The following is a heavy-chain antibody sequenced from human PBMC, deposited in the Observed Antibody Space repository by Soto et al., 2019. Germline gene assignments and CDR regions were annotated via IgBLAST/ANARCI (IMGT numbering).Heavy chain of an antibody. CDR3: ARYQVREWRGGLYYCYCYGMDV. Sequence: EVQLVESGGGLVKPGGSLRLSCAASGFTFSSYSMNWVRQAPGKGLEWVSSISSSSSYIYYAESVKGRFTISRDNAKDSLYLQPNSRIAEETAVYYGARYQVREWRGGLYYCYCYGMDVWGQGTTVTVSS. V-gene: IGHV3-21*01. D-gene: IGHD3-3*01. CDR1: GFTFSSYS. J-gene: IGHJ6*02. CDR2: ISSSSSYI.